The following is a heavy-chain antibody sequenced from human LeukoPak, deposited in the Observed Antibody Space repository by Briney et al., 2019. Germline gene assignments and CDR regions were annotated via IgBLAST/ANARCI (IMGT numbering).Heavy chain of an antibody. V-gene: IGHV4-34*01. Sequence: SGTLSLTCAVYGGSFSGYYWSWIRQPPGKGLEWIGEINHSGSTYYNASLESRVTISVDTSKNQFSLKLSSVTAADTAVYYCARAYSSSWYFNWFDPWGQGTLVTVSS. CDR3: ARAYSSSWYFNWFDP. J-gene: IGHJ5*02. D-gene: IGHD6-13*01. CDR1: GGSFSGYY. CDR2: INHSGST.